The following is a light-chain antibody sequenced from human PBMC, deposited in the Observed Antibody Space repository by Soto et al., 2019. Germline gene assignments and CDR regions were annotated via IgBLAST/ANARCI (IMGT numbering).Light chain of an antibody. CDR1: QGISSY. V-gene: IGKV1-9*01. Sequence: DIQLTQSPSFLSASLGDRVTITCRASQGISSYLAWYQQKPGKAPNLLIFAASTLQSGVPSRFSGSGSGTEFTLTISSLQPEDSATYYCQQSKSYPLTFGGGTKVDIK. J-gene: IGKJ4*01. CDR3: QQSKSYPLT. CDR2: AAS.